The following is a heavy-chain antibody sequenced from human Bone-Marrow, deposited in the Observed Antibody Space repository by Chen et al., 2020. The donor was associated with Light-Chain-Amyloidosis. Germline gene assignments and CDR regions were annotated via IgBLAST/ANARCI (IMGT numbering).Heavy chain of an antibody. CDR1: GGSISSSSYY. J-gene: IGHJ4*02. D-gene: IGHD3-10*01. CDR2: IYYSGST. CDR3: ARARLNMVRGVAPYYFDY. V-gene: IGHV4-39*07. Sequence: QLQLQESGPGLVKPSETLSLTCTVSGGSISSSSYYWGWIRQPPGKGLEWIVSIYYSGSTYYNPSLKSRVTISVDTSKNQFSLKLSSVTAADTAVYYCARARLNMVRGVAPYYFDYWGQGTLVTVSS.